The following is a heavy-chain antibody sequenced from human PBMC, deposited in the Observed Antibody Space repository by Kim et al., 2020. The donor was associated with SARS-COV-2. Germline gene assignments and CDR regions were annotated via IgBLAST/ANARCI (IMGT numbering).Heavy chain of an antibody. CDR3: AKETSRIWDY. V-gene: IGHV3-43*01. D-gene: IGHD3-3*02. CDR2: GRT. J-gene: IGHJ4*02. Sequence: GRTLYADSVKDRFTISRDNSEKSLYMQMNSLTIEDSAFYYCAKETSRIWDYWGQGTLVTVSS.